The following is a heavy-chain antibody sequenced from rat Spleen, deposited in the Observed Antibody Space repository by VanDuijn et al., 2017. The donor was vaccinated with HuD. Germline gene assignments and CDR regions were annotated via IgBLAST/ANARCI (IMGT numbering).Heavy chain of an antibody. CDR2: ISYGDSSGHSST. CDR1: GFTFSDYG. Sequence: EVQLVESDGGLVQPGRSLKLSCAASGFTFSDYGMAWVRQAPTKGLEWVATISYGDSSGHSSTYYRDSVEGRFTISRDNAKSTLYLQMDSLRSEDTASYYCVRHGYTRYYFDYWGQGVMVTVSS. J-gene: IGHJ2*01. D-gene: IGHD1-9*01. CDR3: VRHGYTRYYFDY. V-gene: IGHV5-29*01.